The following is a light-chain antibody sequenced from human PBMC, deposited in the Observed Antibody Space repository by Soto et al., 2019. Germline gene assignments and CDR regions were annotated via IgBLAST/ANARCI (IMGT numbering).Light chain of an antibody. CDR2: AAS. J-gene: IGKJ5*01. V-gene: IGKV1-9*01. CDR3: QQLNSYPIP. Sequence: IQLTQARSSLSASVGDRFTITCRASQGISSDLAWYQQKPGKAPKLLIYAASTLQSGVPSRFSGSGSGTDFTLTISSLQPEDFATYFCQQLNSYPIPFGQGTRLEIK. CDR1: QGISSD.